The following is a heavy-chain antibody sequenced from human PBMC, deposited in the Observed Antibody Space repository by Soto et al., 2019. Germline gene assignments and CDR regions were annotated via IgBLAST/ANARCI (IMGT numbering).Heavy chain of an antibody. Sequence: GGSLRLSCAASGFTFSSYAMSWVRQAPGKGLEWVSAISGSGGSTYYADSVKGWFTISRDNSKNTLYLQMNSLRAEDTAVYYCAKAGPSGWYSGPGFDYWGQGTLVTVSS. CDR3: AKAGPSGWYSGPGFDY. CDR2: ISGSGGST. D-gene: IGHD6-19*01. J-gene: IGHJ4*02. CDR1: GFTFSSYA. V-gene: IGHV3-23*01.